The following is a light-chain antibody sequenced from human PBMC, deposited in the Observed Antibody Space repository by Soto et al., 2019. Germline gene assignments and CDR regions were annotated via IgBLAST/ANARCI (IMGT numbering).Light chain of an antibody. CDR2: DVT. CDR1: SSDLGSYNY. CDR3: CSYAGRYTWV. Sequence: QSVLTQPRSVSGSPGQSVTISCTGTSSDLGSYNYVSWNQHHPRKAPKLIIYDVTQRPSGVPDRFSGSKSGNTASLTISGLQAEDEADYYCCSYAGRYTWVFGGGTKVTVL. J-gene: IGLJ3*02. V-gene: IGLV2-11*01.